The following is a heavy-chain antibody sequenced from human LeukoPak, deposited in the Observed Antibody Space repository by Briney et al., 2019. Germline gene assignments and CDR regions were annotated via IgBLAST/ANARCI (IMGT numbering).Heavy chain of an antibody. CDR2: TYNGNT. V-gene: IGHV1-18*01. Sequence: ASVKVSCKASGYTFTSYGISWVRQAPGQGLEWMGWTYNGNTNYAQKIQGRVTMTTDTTTNTAYMELRRLRSDDTAVYFCARGVYGDDDNWVDPWGQGTLVTVSS. D-gene: IGHD4-17*01. J-gene: IGHJ5*02. CDR3: ARGVYGDDDNWVDP. CDR1: GYTFTSYG.